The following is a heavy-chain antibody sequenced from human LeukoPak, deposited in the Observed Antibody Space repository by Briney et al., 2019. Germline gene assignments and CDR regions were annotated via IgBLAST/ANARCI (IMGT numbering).Heavy chain of an antibody. J-gene: IGHJ4*02. Sequence: GGSLRPSCAASGFTFSSYWMSWVRQAPGKGPEWVANIKQDGSEKYYVDSVKGRFTISRDNAKNSLYLQMNSLRAEDTAVYYCARVDIVATISKYYFDYWGQGTLVTVSS. CDR1: GFTFSSYW. D-gene: IGHD5-12*01. V-gene: IGHV3-7*01. CDR3: ARVDIVATISKYYFDY. CDR2: IKQDGSEK.